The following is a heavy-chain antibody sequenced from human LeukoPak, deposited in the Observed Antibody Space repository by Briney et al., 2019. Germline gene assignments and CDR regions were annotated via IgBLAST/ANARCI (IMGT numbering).Heavy chain of an antibody. J-gene: IGHJ4*02. Sequence: PGGSLRLSCAASGFTVSSNYMSWVRQAPGKGLEWVSVIYSGGSTYYADSVKGRFTISRDNSKNTLYLQMNSLRAEDTAVYYCAKGSITMIVVAPLDYWGQGTLVTVSS. D-gene: IGHD3-22*01. CDR1: GFTVSSNY. V-gene: IGHV3-66*02. CDR3: AKGSITMIVVAPLDY. CDR2: IYSGGST.